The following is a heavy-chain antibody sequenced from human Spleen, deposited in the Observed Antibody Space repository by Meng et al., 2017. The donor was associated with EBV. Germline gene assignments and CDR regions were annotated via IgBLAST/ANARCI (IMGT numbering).Heavy chain of an antibody. Sequence: QVQLVPAGSELKKSGASVKVSCEASGYSFTNYAMNWGRQAPGQGLEWWGWINSNTGNPTYAPGFRGRFVFALDTTVSTAYLQINVLKTENTALYYGMRDLGWYCLFWGHGTLVTVSS. CDR1: GYSFTNYA. V-gene: IGHV7-4-1*02. J-gene: IGHJ2*01. CDR2: INSNTGNP. CDR3: MRDLGWYCLF.